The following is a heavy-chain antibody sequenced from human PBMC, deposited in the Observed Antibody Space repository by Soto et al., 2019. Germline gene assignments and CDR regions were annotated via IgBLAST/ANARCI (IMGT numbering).Heavy chain of an antibody. CDR3: ARDKKVRAAAGRDYYYGMDV. J-gene: IGHJ6*02. CDR1: GFTFSSYE. D-gene: IGHD6-13*01. Sequence: PGGSLRLSCAASGFTFSSYEMNWVRQAPGKGLEWVSYISSSGSTIYYADSVKGRFTISRDNAKNSLYLQMNSLRAEDTAVYYCARDKKVRAAAGRDYYYGMDVWGQGTTVTVSS. CDR2: ISSSGSTI. V-gene: IGHV3-48*03.